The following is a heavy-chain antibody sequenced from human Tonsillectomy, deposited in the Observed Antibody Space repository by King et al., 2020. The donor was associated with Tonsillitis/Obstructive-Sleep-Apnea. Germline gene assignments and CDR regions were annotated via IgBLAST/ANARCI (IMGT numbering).Heavy chain of an antibody. J-gene: IGHJ5*02. CDR2: IYYSGST. Sequence: LQLQESGPGLVKPSETLSLTCTVSGGSISSSSYYWGWIRQPPGKGLEWIGSIYYSGSTYYNVSLKSRVSISVDTSKNQFSLKLSSVTAADTAVYYCASQPHSPRPFTYRWFDPWGQGTLVTVSS. CDR1: GGSISSSSYY. CDR3: ASQPHSPRPFTYRWFDP. V-gene: IGHV4-39*01. D-gene: IGHD2-2*02.